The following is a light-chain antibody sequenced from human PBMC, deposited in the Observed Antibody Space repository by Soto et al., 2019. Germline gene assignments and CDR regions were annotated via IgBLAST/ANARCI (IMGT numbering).Light chain of an antibody. J-gene: IGLJ1*01. CDR2: EVS. CDR1: SSDVGVYNY. Sequence: QSALTQPASVSGSPGQSVTISCTGTSSDVGVYNYVSWYQQHPGKAPKLMIYEVSNRPSGVSNRFSGSKSGNTASLTISGLQAEDEADYYCSSYTSSNALYVFGTGTK. V-gene: IGLV2-14*01. CDR3: SSYTSSNALYV.